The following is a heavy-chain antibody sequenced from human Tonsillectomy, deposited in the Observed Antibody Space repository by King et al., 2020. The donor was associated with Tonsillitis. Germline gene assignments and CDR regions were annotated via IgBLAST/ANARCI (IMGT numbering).Heavy chain of an antibody. J-gene: IGHJ4*02. CDR2: IRYDVGKK. CDR1: GFTFSNYG. D-gene: IGHD2-21*02. Sequence: VQLVESGGGVVQPGGSLRLSCATSGFTFSNYGVHWVRQAPGKGLEWVAFIRYDVGKKFYVDSVKGRFTISRDNSKSTLYLQMTSLRPEDTAVYYCARGDEVVVTVAATFDYWGLGSLVTVSS. CDR3: ARGDEVVVTVAATFDY. V-gene: IGHV3-30*02.